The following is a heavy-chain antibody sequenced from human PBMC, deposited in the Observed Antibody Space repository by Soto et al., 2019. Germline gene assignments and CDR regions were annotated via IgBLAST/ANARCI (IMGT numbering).Heavy chain of an antibody. CDR3: AKSLLFVDHAYMDV. CDR2: IMPIKNKA. Sequence: QVQLEQSGAELKKPGSSVKVSCEASGGSFMSYSFTWVRQSPGQGLEWMGRIMPIKNKANYALKFQDKVTITEDRSTRTVYMEMRSLGPEDTAVYCCAKSLLFVDHAYMDVWGKGTTVTVSS. CDR1: GGSFMSYS. J-gene: IGHJ6*03. V-gene: IGHV1-69*02. D-gene: IGHD2-15*01.